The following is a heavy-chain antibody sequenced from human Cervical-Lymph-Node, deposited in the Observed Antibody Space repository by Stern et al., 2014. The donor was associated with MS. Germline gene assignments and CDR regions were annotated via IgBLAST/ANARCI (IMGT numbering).Heavy chain of an antibody. CDR2: ISFDGSEK. Sequence: VQLVESGGGVVQPGRSLRLSCVASGFFFSSYDMHWVRQAPGKGLEWVAVISFDGSEKHYADSVKGRFRISRDNSRKKVYLQMNSLSVKDTAVYYCAKGGVEGYWGQGNLVTVSS. CDR3: AKGGVEGY. CDR1: GFFFSSYD. V-gene: IGHV3-30*18. J-gene: IGHJ4*02.